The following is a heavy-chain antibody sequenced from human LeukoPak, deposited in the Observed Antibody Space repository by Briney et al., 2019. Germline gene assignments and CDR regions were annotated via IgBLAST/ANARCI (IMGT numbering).Heavy chain of an antibody. CDR3: ASRVYDILTGPMAAP. CDR1: GYTFTSYD. V-gene: IGHV1-8*01. J-gene: IGHJ5*02. CDR2: MNPNSGNT. Sequence: ASVTVSCKASGYTFTSYDINWVRQAPGQGLEWMGWMNPNSGNTGYAQKFQGRVTMTRNTSISTAYMELSSLRSEDTAVYYCASRVYDILTGPMAAPWGQGTLVTVSS. D-gene: IGHD3-9*01.